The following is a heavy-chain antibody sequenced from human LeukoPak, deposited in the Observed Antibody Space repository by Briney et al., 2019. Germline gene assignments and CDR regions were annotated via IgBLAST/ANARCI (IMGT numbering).Heavy chain of an antibody. V-gene: IGHV1-3*01. Sequence: GASVKVSCKASGYTFTSYAIHWVRQAPGQRLEWMGWINAGNGNTKYSQKFQGRVTITRDTSASTAYMELSSLRSEDTAVYYCARTGRISLDAFDIWGQGTMVTVSS. CDR3: ARTGRISLDAFDI. CDR2: INAGNGNT. CDR1: GYTFTSYA. J-gene: IGHJ3*02. D-gene: IGHD1-14*01.